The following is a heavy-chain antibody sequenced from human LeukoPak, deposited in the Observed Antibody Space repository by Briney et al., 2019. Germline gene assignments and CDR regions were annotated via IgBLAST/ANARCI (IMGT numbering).Heavy chain of an antibody. D-gene: IGHD6-13*01. V-gene: IGHV5-51*01. Sequence: GESLKISCKGSAYSSINYWFGWVRQMPGRGLEGLVIIYPGDSGTKYSPSFQGQVTISADKSISTAYLQWSSLKASDTAMYYCARRAGAGRVSGNYYYYYMDVWGKGTTVTVSS. CDR3: ARRAGAGRVSGNYYYYYMDV. CDR1: AYSSINYW. J-gene: IGHJ6*03. CDR2: IYPGDSGT.